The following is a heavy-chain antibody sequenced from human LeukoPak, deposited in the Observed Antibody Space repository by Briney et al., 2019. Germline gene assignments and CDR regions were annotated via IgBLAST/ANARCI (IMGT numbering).Heavy chain of an antibody. CDR3: ASPVEMATIDPVYYFDY. D-gene: IGHD5-24*01. CDR2: ISYDGSNK. Sequence: GGSLRLSCAASGFTFSSYAMHWVRQAPGKGLEWVAVISYDGSNKYYADSVKGRFTISRDNSKNTLYLQMNSLRAEGTAVYYCASPVEMATIDPVYYFDYWGQGTLVTVSS. V-gene: IGHV3-30-3*01. J-gene: IGHJ4*02. CDR1: GFTFSSYA.